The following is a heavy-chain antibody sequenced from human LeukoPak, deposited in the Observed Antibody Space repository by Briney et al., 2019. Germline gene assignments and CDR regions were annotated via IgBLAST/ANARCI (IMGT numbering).Heavy chain of an antibody. J-gene: IGHJ4*02. D-gene: IGHD4/OR15-4a*01. CDR2: MNPSGST. V-gene: IGHV4-34*01. CDR3: ARHYGGSYSHFDY. Sequence: SETLSLTCAVYGGSFSGYYWTWIRQTPEKGLEWIGEMNPSGSTNYNPSLKSRVTISVDTSKNQFSLELSSVTAADTAVYYCARHYGGSYSHFDYWGQGTLVTVSS. CDR1: GGSFSGYY.